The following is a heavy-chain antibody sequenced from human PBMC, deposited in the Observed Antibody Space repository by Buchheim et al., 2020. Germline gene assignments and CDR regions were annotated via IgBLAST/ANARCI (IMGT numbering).Heavy chain of an antibody. J-gene: IGHJ4*02. CDR3: AKNAGTGTPYYDY. D-gene: IGHD1-26*01. CDR2: ISPSGHNT. Sequence: EVQLLDSGGGLVQPGGSLRLSCAASGFIFNNYAMTWVRQAPGKGLEWVSAISPSGHNTYYADSVKGRFTSPRANPRNAVYLQMSSLRGEDTAVYYCAKNAGTGTPYYDYWGQGIL. CDR1: GFIFNNYA. V-gene: IGHV3-23*01.